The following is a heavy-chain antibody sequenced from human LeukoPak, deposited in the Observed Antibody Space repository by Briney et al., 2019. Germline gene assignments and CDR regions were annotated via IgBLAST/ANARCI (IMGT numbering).Heavy chain of an antibody. CDR2: IIPMFGIP. CDR1: GGTFSSYA. V-gene: IGHV1-69*04. Sequence: GASVKVSCKASGGTFSSYAISWVRQAPGQGLEWMGRIIPMFGIPNYAQKFQGRVTITADKSTRTAYMELSSLRSEDTAVYYCARATVVSAATAYYYYAMDAWGQGSTVTVSS. J-gene: IGHJ6*02. CDR3: ARATVVSAATAYYYYAMDA. D-gene: IGHD4-23*01.